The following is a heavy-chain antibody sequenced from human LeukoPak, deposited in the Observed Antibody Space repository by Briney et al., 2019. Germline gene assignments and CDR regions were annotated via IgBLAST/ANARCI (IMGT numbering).Heavy chain of an antibody. J-gene: IGHJ4*02. V-gene: IGHV3-30*04. CDR2: ISYDGSNK. D-gene: IGHD1-7*01. Sequence: GTSLRLSCAASGFTFSNYAMHWVRQAPGKGLEWVAVISYDGSNKYYADSVKGRFTISRDNSKNTLYLQMNSLRAEDTAVYYCARDRGNWNSDFDYWGQGTLVTVSS. CDR3: ARDRGNWNSDFDY. CDR1: GFTFSNYA.